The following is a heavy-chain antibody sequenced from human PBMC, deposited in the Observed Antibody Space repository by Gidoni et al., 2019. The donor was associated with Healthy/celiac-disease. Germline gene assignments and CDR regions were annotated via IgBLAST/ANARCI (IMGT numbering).Heavy chain of an antibody. CDR3: AKDDYRYCSGGSCYSSDY. V-gene: IGHV3-30*18. CDR1: GFTFSSYG. D-gene: IGHD2-15*01. CDR2: ISYDGSNK. Sequence: QVQLVESGVGVVPPGSSLRLSCAASGFTFSSYGMHWVRQAPGKGLEWVAVISYDGSNKYYADSVKGRFNIARDNSKNTLYLQMNSLRAEDTAVYYCAKDDYRYCSGGSCYSSDYWGQGTLVTVSS. J-gene: IGHJ4*02.